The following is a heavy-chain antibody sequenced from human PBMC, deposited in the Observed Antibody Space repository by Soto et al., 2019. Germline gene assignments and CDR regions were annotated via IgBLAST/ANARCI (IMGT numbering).Heavy chain of an antibody. J-gene: IGHJ5*02. CDR1: CGSISSGDYY. Sequence: PSETLSLTCTVSCGSISSGDYYWSRIRQPPGKGLEWIGYIYYSGSTYYNPSLKSRVTISVDTSKNQFSLKLSPVTAADTAVYYCARAVTIFGVVNNWFDPWGQGTLVTVSS. CDR2: IYYSGST. D-gene: IGHD3-3*01. V-gene: IGHV4-30-4*01. CDR3: ARAVTIFGVVNNWFDP.